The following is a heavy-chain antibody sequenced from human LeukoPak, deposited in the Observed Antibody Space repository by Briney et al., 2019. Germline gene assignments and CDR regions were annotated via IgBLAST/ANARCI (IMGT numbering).Heavy chain of an antibody. Sequence: GSLRLSCAASGFAFNTYAMSWIRQPPGEGLEWIGSIYHSGDTHYSPSLRSRVTISVDTSKNQFSLKLSSVTAADTAVYYCARDAYYYGSGTSYKVRSFDFWGQGTLVTVSS. CDR3: ARDAYYYGSGTSYKVRSFDF. V-gene: IGHV4-38-2*02. CDR1: GFAFNTYA. J-gene: IGHJ4*02. CDR2: IYHSGDT. D-gene: IGHD3-10*01.